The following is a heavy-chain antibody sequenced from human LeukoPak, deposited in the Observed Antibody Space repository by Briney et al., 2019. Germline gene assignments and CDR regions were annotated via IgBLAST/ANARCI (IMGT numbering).Heavy chain of an antibody. V-gene: IGHV3-15*01. CDR3: TTDSASNIAAQKRRTYYYYMDV. CDR2: IKSKTDGGTT. CDR1: GFTFSNAW. Sequence: GSLRLSCAASGFTFSNAWMSWVRQAPGKGLEWVGRIKSKTDGGTTDYAAPVKGRFTISRDDSKNTLYLQMNSLKTEDTAVYYCTTDSASNIAAQKRRTYYYYMDVWGKGTTVTVSS. J-gene: IGHJ6*03. D-gene: IGHD6-13*01.